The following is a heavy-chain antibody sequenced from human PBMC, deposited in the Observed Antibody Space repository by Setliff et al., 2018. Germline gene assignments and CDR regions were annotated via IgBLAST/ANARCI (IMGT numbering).Heavy chain of an antibody. CDR2: IKEDGSEE. J-gene: IGHJ5*02. CDR3: ARDNVILEDSRGIFYPWYDP. Sequence: GGSLRLSCAASGFRFSRHWMTWVRQAPGKGLEWVANIKEDGSEEYYVDSVRGRFSISRDNAKDSVFLEMNSLRADDTAVYYCARDNVILEDSRGIFYPWYDPWGQGTLVTVS. CDR1: GFRFSRHW. D-gene: IGHD2-15*01. V-gene: IGHV3-7*03.